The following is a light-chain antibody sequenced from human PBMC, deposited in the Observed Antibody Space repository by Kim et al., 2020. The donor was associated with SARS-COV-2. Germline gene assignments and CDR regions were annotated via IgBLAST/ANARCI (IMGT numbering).Light chain of an antibody. J-gene: IGKJ1*01. CDR3: QKYNSAPRT. CDR2: AAS. Sequence: TSVGDRVTITCRASQGISNYLAWYQQKPGKVPKLLIYAASTLQSGVPSRFSGSGSGTDFTLTISSLQPEDVATYYCQKYNSAPRTFGQGTKVDIK. V-gene: IGKV1-27*01. CDR1: QGISNY.